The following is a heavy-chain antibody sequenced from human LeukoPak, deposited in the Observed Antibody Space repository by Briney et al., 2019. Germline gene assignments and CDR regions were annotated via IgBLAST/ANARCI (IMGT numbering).Heavy chain of an antibody. J-gene: IGHJ4*02. CDR2: ISYDGSNK. Sequence: GGSLRLSCAASGFTFSSYAMSWVRQAPGKGLEWVAVISYDGSNKYYADSVKGRFTISRDNSKNTLYLQMNSLRAEDTAVYYCARDDYGGNVVYGLPAYWGQGTLVTVSS. V-gene: IGHV3-30*03. D-gene: IGHD4-23*01. CDR1: GFTFSSYA. CDR3: ARDDYGGNVVYGLPAY.